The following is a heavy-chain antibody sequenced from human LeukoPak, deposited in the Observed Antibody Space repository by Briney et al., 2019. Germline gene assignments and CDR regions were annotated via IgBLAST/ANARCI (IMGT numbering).Heavy chain of an antibody. J-gene: IGHJ4*02. CDR1: GFTFSSYE. V-gene: IGHV3-48*03. D-gene: IGHD5-24*01. Sequence: AGGSLRLSCTASGFTFSSYEMNWVRQAPGRGLEWVSYISSSGSTIYYADSVKGRLTISRDNAKNSLYLEMNGLRAEDTAVYYCAILPVEMATMFDYWGQGTLVTVSS. CDR2: ISSSGSTI. CDR3: AILPVEMATMFDY.